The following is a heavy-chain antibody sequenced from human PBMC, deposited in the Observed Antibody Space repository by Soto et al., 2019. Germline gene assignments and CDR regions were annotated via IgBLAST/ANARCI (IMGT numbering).Heavy chain of an antibody. Sequence: SQTLSLTCAISGDSVSSNGAAWNWIRQSPSRGLEWLGRTYYRSKWYDDYAVSVKSRITINPDTSKNQFSLQLNSVTPEDTAVYYCARGYIGYCSGGSCYDVYYFYYWGQGTLVTVPS. CDR2: TYYRSKWYD. CDR1: GDSVSSNGAA. CDR3: ARGYIGYCSGGSCYDVYYFYY. J-gene: IGHJ4*02. D-gene: IGHD2-15*01. V-gene: IGHV6-1*01.